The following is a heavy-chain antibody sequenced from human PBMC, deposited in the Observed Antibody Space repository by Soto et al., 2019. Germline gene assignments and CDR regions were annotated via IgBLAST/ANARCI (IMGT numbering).Heavy chain of an antibody. Sequence: QLQLQESGPGLVKPSETLSLTCTVSGGSISSSSYYWGWIRQPPGKGLEWIGSMYYSGSTYYNPSRKSRVTRSVDTSKNQLSRRLSSVTAADTAVYYCASVVSSGWYWYFDYWGQGTLVIVSS. V-gene: IGHV4-39*01. CDR2: MYYSGST. CDR3: ASVVSSGWYWYFDY. J-gene: IGHJ4*02. CDR1: GGSISSSSYY. D-gene: IGHD6-19*01.